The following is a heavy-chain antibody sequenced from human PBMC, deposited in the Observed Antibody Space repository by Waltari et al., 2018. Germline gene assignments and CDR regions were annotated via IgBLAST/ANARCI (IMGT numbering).Heavy chain of an antibody. J-gene: IGHJ4*02. V-gene: IGHV4-59*02. D-gene: IGHD3-3*01. CDR1: GASVKSYY. CDR2: IYYSGST. CDR3: ASSLFLGSAFDY. Sequence: QVQLQESGPGLVKPSETLSLTCTFSGASVKSYYWRWIRQPPGKGLEWIGYIYYSGSTNYNPSLKSRVTISVDTSKNQVSLKLSSVTAADTAVYYCASSLFLGSAFDYWGQGTLVTVSS.